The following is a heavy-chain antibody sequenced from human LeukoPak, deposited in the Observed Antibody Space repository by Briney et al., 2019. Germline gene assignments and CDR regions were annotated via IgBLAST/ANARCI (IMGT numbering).Heavy chain of an antibody. CDR2: IWFDGSNQ. V-gene: IGHV3-33*06. D-gene: IGHD3-22*01. Sequence: GGSLRLSCAASGFTFSNYGMHWVRQAPCKGLEWVAVIWFDGSNQYYADSVKGRFTISRDNSKNTLYLQMNSLRAEDTAVYYCAKDDTSASDIDYWGQGTLVTVSS. J-gene: IGHJ4*02. CDR3: AKDDTSASDIDY. CDR1: GFTFSNYG.